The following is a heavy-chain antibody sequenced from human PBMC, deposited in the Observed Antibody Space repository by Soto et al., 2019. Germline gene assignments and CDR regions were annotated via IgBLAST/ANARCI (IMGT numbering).Heavy chain of an antibody. CDR1: GFSISSGNY. D-gene: IGHD2-15*01. CDR3: ARARWYDAFNV. J-gene: IGHJ3*01. CDR2: VYHGGNT. V-gene: IGHV4-38-2*01. Sequence: LSETLSLTCAVSGFSISSGNYWGWIRKHPGKGLEWIGSVYHGGNTYYNPSLKSRVSISIDLSKNQFSLKLTSVTAADTAAYYCARARWYDAFNVWGQGTVVTVSS.